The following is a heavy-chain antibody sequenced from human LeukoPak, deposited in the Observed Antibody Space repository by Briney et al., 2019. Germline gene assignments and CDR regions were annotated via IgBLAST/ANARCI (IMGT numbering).Heavy chain of an antibody. J-gene: IGHJ4*02. D-gene: IGHD3-22*01. V-gene: IGHV4-59*01. CDR1: DGSLSSYY. CDR3: ARVGDSSGYYRLGYFDY. CDR2: IYYSGST. Sequence: SETLSLTCTVSDGSLSSYYWSWIRQPPGKGLEWIGDIYYSGSTNYNPSLKSRVTISVDTSKNQFSLKLSSVTAADTAVYYCARVGDSSGYYRLGYFDYWGQGTLVTVSS.